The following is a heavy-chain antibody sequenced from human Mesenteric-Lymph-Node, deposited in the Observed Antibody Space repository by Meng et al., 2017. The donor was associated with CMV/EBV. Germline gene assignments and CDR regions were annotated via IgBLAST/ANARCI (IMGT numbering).Heavy chain of an antibody. Sequence: GGSLRLSCAASGFTSSDHYMSWIRQAPGKGPEWVSYISDSGSTTYYAASVKGRFTISRDNAQNSLFLQMNSLRGEDTAVYYCARGLWFTWFDFWGQGTLVTVSS. CDR1: GFTSSDHY. D-gene: IGHD3-10*01. J-gene: IGHJ5*01. CDR3: ARGLWFTWFDF. CDR2: ISDSGSTT. V-gene: IGHV3-11*01.